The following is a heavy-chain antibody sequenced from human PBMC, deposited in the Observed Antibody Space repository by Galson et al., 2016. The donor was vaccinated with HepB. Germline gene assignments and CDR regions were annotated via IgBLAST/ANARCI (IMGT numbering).Heavy chain of an antibody. CDR2: IRGSGDST. CDR3: AKGRGAGYNGREWNFDY. Sequence: SLRLSCAASGFTFSTYAMSWVRQAPGKGLEWVSAIRGSGDSTYYADSVKGRFTISRDNSKNTLYLQMNSLRAEDTAVYYCAKGRGAGYNGREWNFDYWGRKPGHRPL. D-gene: IGHD5-12*01. CDR1: GFTFSTYA. V-gene: IGHV3-23*01. J-gene: IGHJ4*01.